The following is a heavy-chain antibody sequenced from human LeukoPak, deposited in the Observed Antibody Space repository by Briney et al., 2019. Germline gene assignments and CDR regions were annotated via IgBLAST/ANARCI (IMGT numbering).Heavy chain of an antibody. J-gene: IGHJ4*02. D-gene: IGHD2-15*01. Sequence: SETLSLTRAVYGGSFSGHYWSWIRQPPGKGLEWIGEINHGGITTYNPSLKSQVTMSVDTSKNQFSLKLSSVTAADTAVYYCARGGSINRSLKYWGQGNLVTVSS. CDR3: ARGGSINRSLKY. V-gene: IGHV4-34*01. CDR1: GGSFSGHY. CDR2: INHGGIT.